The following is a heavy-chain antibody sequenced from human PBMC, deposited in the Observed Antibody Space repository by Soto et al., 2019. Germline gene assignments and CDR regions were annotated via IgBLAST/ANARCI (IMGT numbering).Heavy chain of an antibody. CDR1: GCTFSTYW. D-gene: IGHD2-2*01. J-gene: IGHJ4*02. CDR2: ISTDGSST. Sequence: EGQLVESGGGLVQPGGSLRLSCAATGCTFSTYWMHWVRQGPGKGLVWVSRISTDGSSTTYADSVKGRFTISRDNAKNTLYLQMNSLRAEDTAVYYCARATGSNHPFDYWGQGSLVTVSS. CDR3: ARATGSNHPFDY. V-gene: IGHV3-74*01.